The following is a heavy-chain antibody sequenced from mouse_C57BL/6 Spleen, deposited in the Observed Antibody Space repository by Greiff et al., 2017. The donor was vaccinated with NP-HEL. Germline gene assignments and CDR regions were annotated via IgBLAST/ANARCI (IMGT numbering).Heavy chain of an antibody. D-gene: IGHD2-14*01. J-gene: IGHJ4*01. CDR1: GYTFTSYW. V-gene: IGHV1-64*01. CDR2: IHPNSGST. CDR3: AEGYFEGAMDY. Sequence: QVQLQQPGAELVKPGASVKLSCKASGYTFTSYWMHWVKQRPGQGLEWIGMIHPNSGSTNYNEKFKSKATLTVDKASSTAYMQLSSLTSEDSAVYYCAEGYFEGAMDYWGQGTSVTVSS.